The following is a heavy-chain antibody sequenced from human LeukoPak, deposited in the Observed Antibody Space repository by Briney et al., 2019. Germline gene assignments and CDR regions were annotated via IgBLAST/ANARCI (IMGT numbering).Heavy chain of an antibody. CDR2: LFYGENT. CDR1: GGSIGPISSSTYY. CDR3: ARQLPTAAADTRGYFDY. D-gene: IGHD6-25*01. Sequence: PSETLSLTCTVSGGSIGPISSSTYYWGWIRQAPGKGLEWIGSLFYGENTHYNPSLKSRATLSVDSSKNQFSLKLTSVTAADAAVYFCARQLPTAAADTRGYFDYWGQGTVVTVSS. J-gene: IGHJ4*02. V-gene: IGHV4-39*01.